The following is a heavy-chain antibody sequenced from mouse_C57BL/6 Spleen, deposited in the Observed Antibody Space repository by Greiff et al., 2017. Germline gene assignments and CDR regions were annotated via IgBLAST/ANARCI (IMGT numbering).Heavy chain of an antibody. V-gene: IGHV1-26*01. CDR1: GYTFTDYY. CDR3: APNAMDY. CDR2: INPNNGGT. J-gene: IGHJ4*01. Sequence: EVQLQQSGPELVKPGASVKISCKASGYTFTDYYMNWVKQSHGKSLEWIGDINPNNGGTSYNQKFKGKATLTVDKSSSTAYMELRSLTSEDSAVYYCAPNAMDYWGQGTSVTVSS.